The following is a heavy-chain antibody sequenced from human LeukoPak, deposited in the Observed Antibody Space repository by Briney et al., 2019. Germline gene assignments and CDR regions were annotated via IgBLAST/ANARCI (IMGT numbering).Heavy chain of an antibody. J-gene: IGHJ6*02. CDR3: ARHPFKTFMDV. CDR2: IYYSGST. Sequence: PSETLSPTCTVSGGSISSGGYYWSWIRQHPGKGLEWIGYIYYSGSTYYNPSLKSRVTISVDTSKNQFSLKLSSVTAADTAVYYCARHPFKTFMDVWGQGTTVTVSS. D-gene: IGHD3-16*01. V-gene: IGHV4-31*03. CDR1: GGSISSGGYY.